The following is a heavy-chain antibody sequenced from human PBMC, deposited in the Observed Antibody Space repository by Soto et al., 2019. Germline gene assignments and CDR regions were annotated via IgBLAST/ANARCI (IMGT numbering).Heavy chain of an antibody. D-gene: IGHD2-8*02. CDR3: ARGGGIGTVDY. V-gene: IGHV3-7*05. CDR1: GCTFRTYW. CDR2: INEDGSET. J-gene: IGHJ4*02. Sequence: EGHLVESGGALAQPGGSLRLSCAASGCTFRTYWMSWVRQAPGKGLEWVANINEDGSETYYVDSVKGRFTMSRDNAKNSLFLQMNSLRAEDTALYYCARGGGIGTVDYWGQGTLVTVSS.